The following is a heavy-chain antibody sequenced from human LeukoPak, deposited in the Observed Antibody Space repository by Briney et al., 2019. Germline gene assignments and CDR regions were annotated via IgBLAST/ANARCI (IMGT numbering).Heavy chain of an antibody. J-gene: IGHJ6*03. CDR3: AREGQWGPHSPGNYHYMDV. CDR1: GFISNMYA. CDR2: ISNDGSDE. D-gene: IGHD6-19*01. Sequence: PGGSLRLSCGASGFISNMYAIHWVRQAPGKGLEWVAVISNDGSDEKYADFVKGRFTISRDSSKNTLSLQMTSLRVEDTAVYYCAREGQWGPHSPGNYHYMDVWGRGTTVTVSS. V-gene: IGHV3-30*04.